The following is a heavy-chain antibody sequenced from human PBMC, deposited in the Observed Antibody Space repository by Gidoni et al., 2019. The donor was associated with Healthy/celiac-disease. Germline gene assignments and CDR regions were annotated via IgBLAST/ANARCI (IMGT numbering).Heavy chain of an antibody. V-gene: IGHV3-23*01. Sequence: EVQLLESGGGLVQPGGCLRLSCAASGFTFISYSMSWVRQAPGKGLEWVSAISGSGGSTYYADSVKGRFTISRDNSKNTLYLQMNSLRAEDTAVYYCAKDLPYFDGDYVVGAFDIWGQGTMVTVSS. D-gene: IGHD4-17*01. CDR2: ISGSGGST. CDR3: AKDLPYFDGDYVVGAFDI. CDR1: GFTFISYS. J-gene: IGHJ3*02.